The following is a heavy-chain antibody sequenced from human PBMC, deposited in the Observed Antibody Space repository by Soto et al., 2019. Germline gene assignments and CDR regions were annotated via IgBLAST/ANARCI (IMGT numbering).Heavy chain of an antibody. V-gene: IGHV1-3*01. Sequence: AAVKVSCKASGYTFTSYAMHWVRQAPGQRLEWMGWINAGNGNTKYSQKFQGRVTITRDTSASTAYMELSSLRSEDTAVYYCARGLYDFWSGYLDAFDIWGQGTMVTVSS. J-gene: IGHJ3*02. D-gene: IGHD3-3*01. CDR3: ARGLYDFWSGYLDAFDI. CDR2: INAGNGNT. CDR1: GYTFTSYA.